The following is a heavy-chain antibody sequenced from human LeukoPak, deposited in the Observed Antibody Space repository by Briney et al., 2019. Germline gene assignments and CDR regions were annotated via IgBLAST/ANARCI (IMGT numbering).Heavy chain of an antibody. J-gene: IGHJ4*02. CDR3: ARVLHKRNYDSSDYYGY. CDR1: GFTFSSYN. D-gene: IGHD3-22*01. V-gene: IGHV3-21*01. Sequence: GGSLRLSCAASGFTFSSYNMNWVRQAPGKGLEWVSSITSSSSYIYYADSVKGRFTISRDNAKNSLYLQMNSLRAEDTAVYYCARVLHKRNYDSSDYYGYWGQGILVTVSS. CDR2: ITSSSSYI.